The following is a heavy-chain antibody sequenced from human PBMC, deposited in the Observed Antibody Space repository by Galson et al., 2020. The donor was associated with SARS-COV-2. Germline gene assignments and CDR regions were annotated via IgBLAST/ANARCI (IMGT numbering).Heavy chain of an antibody. CDR1: GFTFGHYG. CDR2: IWYDGDKI. J-gene: IGHJ6*02. Sequence: GESLKISCAASGFTFGHYGMHWARQAPGKGLEWVSHIWYDGDKIYYGDSVKGRITVSRDNSMNTMYLQLNSLRAEDTGVYYCARDFRGSANNYYHYYGMDVWGQGTTVIVSS. D-gene: IGHD3-10*01. V-gene: IGHV3-33*01. CDR3: ARDFRGSANNYYHYYGMDV.